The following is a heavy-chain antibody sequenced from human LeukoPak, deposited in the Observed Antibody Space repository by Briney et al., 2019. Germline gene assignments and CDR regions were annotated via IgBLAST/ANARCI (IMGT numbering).Heavy chain of an antibody. CDR1: GGSISGDH. Sequence: PSETLSLTCTVSGGSISGDHWNWIRQPPGKGLEWIGYIYYSGNTNYNPSLKSRVTISIDTSKNQFSLKLTSVTAADTAVYYCARRNDFATWGQGTMVTVSS. J-gene: IGHJ3*02. V-gene: IGHV4-59*08. CDR2: IYYSGNT. CDR3: ARRNDFAT.